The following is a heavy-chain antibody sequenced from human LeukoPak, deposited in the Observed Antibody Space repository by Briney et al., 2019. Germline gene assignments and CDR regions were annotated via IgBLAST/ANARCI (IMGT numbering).Heavy chain of an antibody. CDR3: ATVAKSSGSYFDY. CDR1: GYTFTNYG. Sequence: ASVKVSCKASGYTFTNYGISWVRQAPGQGLEWMGWISAYKGNTYYAQKLQGRVTMTTDTSTTTAYMELSSLRSGDTAVYYCATVAKSSGSYFDYWGQGTLVTVFS. V-gene: IGHV1-18*01. D-gene: IGHD3-22*01. J-gene: IGHJ4*02. CDR2: ISAYKGNT.